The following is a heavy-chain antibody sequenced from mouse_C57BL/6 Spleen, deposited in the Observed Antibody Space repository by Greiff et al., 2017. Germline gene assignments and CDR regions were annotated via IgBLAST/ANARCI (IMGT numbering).Heavy chain of an antibody. Sequence: VHLVESGAELARPGASVKLSCKASGYTFTSYGISWVKQRTGQGLEWIGEIYPRSGNTYYNEKFKGKATLTADKSSSTAYMELRSLTSEDSAVYFCARLELLTGTSVDYWGQGTTLTVSS. CDR2: IYPRSGNT. CDR1: GYTFTSYG. D-gene: IGHD4-1*01. V-gene: IGHV1-81*01. CDR3: ARLELLTGTSVDY. J-gene: IGHJ2*01.